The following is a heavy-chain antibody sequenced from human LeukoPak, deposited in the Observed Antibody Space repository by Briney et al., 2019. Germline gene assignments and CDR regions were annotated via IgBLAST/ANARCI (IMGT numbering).Heavy chain of an antibody. CDR2: INPTCGRK. CDR1: GYTFTSYY. CDR3: ARDRGNDHVWGSTLEMDGMDV. J-gene: IGHJ6*02. D-gene: IGHD3-16*01. Sequence: ASVKFSCKASGYTFTSYYMHWVRQAPGQGLEWMGIINPTCGRKSYAQKFQGRVTMTRDTSTSTVYMELSSLRSEDTAVYYCARDRGNDHVWGSTLEMDGMDVWGQGTTVTVSS. V-gene: IGHV1-46*01.